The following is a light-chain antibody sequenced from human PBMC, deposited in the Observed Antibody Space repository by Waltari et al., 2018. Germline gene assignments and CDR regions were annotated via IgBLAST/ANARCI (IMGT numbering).Light chain of an antibody. CDR2: EVS. Sequence: QSALTQPASVSGSTGQSITISCTGTSSDVGGYKYGSWYQQHPGQAPKLMIYEVSNRPSGVSNRVSGSKSGNTASLTISGLQAEDAADYYCSSYTSSSPVFGGWTKLTVL. CDR1: SSDVGGYKY. CDR3: SSYTSSSPV. J-gene: IGLJ2*01. V-gene: IGLV2-14*01.